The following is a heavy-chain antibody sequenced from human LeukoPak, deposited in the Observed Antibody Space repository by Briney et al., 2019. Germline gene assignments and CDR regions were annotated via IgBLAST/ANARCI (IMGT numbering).Heavy chain of an antibody. V-gene: IGHV1-46*01. J-gene: IGHJ3*02. D-gene: IGHD6-6*01. CDR2: INPSGGST. Sequence: ASVKVSCKASGYTFTSYYMHWVRQAPGQGLEWMGIINPSGGSTGYAQKFQGRVTMTRDTSTSTVYMELSSLRSEDTAVYYCARDLPLASSPPGAFDIWGQGTMVTVSS. CDR1: GYTFTSYY. CDR3: ARDLPLASSPPGAFDI.